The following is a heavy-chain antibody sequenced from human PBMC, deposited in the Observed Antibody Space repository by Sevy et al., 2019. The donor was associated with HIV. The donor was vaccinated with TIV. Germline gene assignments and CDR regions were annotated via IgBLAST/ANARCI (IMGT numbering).Heavy chain of an antibody. D-gene: IGHD3-22*01. CDR2: FAPEDGET. J-gene: IGHJ4*02. Sequence: ASVKVSCKVSGYTLTQLSMHWVRQAPGNRLEWMGSFAPEDGETLYAQKFQGRVTMTEDTSTNTDYMELSSLRSEDTAVYYCATTKDYYDSSGSPFDYWGQGTLVTVSS. V-gene: IGHV1-24*01. CDR1: GYTLTQLS. CDR3: ATTKDYYDSSGSPFDY.